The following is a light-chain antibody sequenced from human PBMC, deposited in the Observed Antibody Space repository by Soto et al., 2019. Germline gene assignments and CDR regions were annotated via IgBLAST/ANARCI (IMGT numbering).Light chain of an antibody. CDR2: DAS. J-gene: IGKJ2*01. Sequence: EIVMTQSPATLSVSPGERATLSCRASQNVNSNLAWYQQKPGQAPRLLIYDASTRATGIPARFSGSGSGIEFTLTINSLQSEDFAVYYCQQYNNWPYYTFGQGTKLEI. V-gene: IGKV3-15*01. CDR1: QNVNSN. CDR3: QQYNNWPYYT.